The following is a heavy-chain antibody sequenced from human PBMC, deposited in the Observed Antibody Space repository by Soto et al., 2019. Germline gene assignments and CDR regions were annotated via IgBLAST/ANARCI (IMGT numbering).Heavy chain of an antibody. D-gene: IGHD2-2*01. J-gene: IGHJ4*02. CDR2: IKQDGSEK. V-gene: IGHV3-7*04. CDR1: GFTFSSYW. CDR3: ARYLGYCSSTSCPPGY. Sequence: EVQLVESGGGLVQPRGSLRLSCAASGFTFSSYWMSWVRQAPGKGLEWVANIKQDGSEKYYVDSVKGRFTISRDNAKNSLYLQMNSLRAEDTAVYYCARYLGYCSSTSCPPGYWGQGTLVTVSS.